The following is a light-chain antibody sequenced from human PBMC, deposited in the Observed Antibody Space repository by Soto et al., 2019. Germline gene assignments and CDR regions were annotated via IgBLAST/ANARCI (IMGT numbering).Light chain of an antibody. V-gene: IGKV2-28*01. J-gene: IGKJ1*01. CDR3: MQALQTWT. CDR2: LGS. Sequence: DIVMTQSPLSLSVTPGEPASISYRSSQSLLHSNGYNYLDWYLQKPGQSPQLLIYLGSNRASGVPDRFSGSGSCIDFTLKISRVEAEYFGVYYCMQALQTWTFGQGTKVEIK. CDR1: QSLLHSNGYNY.